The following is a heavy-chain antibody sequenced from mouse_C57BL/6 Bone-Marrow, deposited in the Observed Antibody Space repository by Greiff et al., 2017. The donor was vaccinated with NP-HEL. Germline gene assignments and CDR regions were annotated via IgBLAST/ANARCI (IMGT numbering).Heavy chain of an antibody. CDR1: GFTFSDYG. CDR3: ASMVTTREGLYAMDY. J-gene: IGHJ4*01. CDR2: ISSGSSTI. D-gene: IGHD2-2*01. Sequence: EVKLQESGGGLVKPGGSLKLSCAASGFTFSDYGMHWVRQAPEKGLEWVAYISSGSSTIYYADTVKGRFTISRDNAKNTLFLQMTSLRSEDTAMYYCASMVTTREGLYAMDYWGQGTSVTVSS. V-gene: IGHV5-17*01.